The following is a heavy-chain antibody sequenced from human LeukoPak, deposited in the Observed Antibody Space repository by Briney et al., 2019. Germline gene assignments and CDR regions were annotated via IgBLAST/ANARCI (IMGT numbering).Heavy chain of an antibody. V-gene: IGHV3-23*01. CDR1: GFTFSSHG. J-gene: IGHJ4*02. D-gene: IGHD1-26*01. CDR3: AREGATTAFDY. CDR2: ISPSGDIL. Sequence: GGSLRLSCAASGFTFSSHGMNWVRQAPGKGLEWVSGISPSGDILYYADSVKGRFTISRDNSKNTLYLQMKSLRAEDTAVYYCAREGATTAFDYWGQGTLVTVSS.